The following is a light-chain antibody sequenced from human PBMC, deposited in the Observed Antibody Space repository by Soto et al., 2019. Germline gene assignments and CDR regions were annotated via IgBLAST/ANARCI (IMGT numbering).Light chain of an antibody. J-gene: IGLJ1*01. V-gene: IGLV2-23*02. CDR1: SSDVGSYNL. Sequence: QSVLTQPASVSGSPGQSITISCTGTSSDVGSYNLVSWYQQHPNKAPKLMIYEVSKRPSGVSNRFSGSKSGNTASLTISGLQAEDEADYYCCSYAGSSISYVFGTGTKLTVL. CDR2: EVS. CDR3: CSYAGSSISYV.